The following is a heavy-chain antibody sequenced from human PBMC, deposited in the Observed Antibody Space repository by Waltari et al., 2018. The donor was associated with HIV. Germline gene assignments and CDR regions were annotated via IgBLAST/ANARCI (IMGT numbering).Heavy chain of an antibody. CDR1: GGTFSSYA. V-gene: IGHV1-69*06. J-gene: IGHJ6*02. D-gene: IGHD1-26*01. CDR2: IIPIFGTA. Sequence: QVQLVQSGAEVKKPGSSVKVSCKASGGTFSSYAISWVRQAPGQGLEWMGGIIPIFGTANYAQKFQGRVTSTADKSTSTAYMELSSLRSEDTAVYYCASGVDGGMVETGGMDVWGQGTTVTVSS. CDR3: ASGVDGGMVETGGMDV.